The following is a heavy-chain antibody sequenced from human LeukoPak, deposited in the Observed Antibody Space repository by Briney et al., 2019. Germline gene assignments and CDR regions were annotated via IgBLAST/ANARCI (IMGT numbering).Heavy chain of an antibody. CDR3: ARGHSSSWYAGNWFDP. CDR2: INPNSGGT. CDR1: GYTFTGYY. J-gene: IGHJ5*02. Sequence: GASVKVSCKASGYTFTGYYMHWVRQAPGQGLEWMGRINPNSGGTNYAQRFQGRVTMTRDTSISTAYMELSRLRSDDTAVYYCARGHSSSWYAGNWFDPWGQGTLVTVS. D-gene: IGHD6-13*01. V-gene: IGHV1-2*06.